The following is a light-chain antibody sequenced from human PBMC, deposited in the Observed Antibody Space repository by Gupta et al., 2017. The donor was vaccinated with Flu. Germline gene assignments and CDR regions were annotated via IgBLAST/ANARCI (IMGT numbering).Light chain of an antibody. J-gene: IGLJ3*02. CDR3: QSADSSGTYKV. CDR2: KDS. Sequence: YELTQPPSVSVSPGHTTRITCSGDALPKQYAYWYQPKPGQAPVLVIYKDSERPSGIPERFSGSSSGTTVTLTISGVQAEDEADYYCQSADSSGTYKVFGGGTKLTVL. CDR1: ALPKQY. V-gene: IGLV3-25*02.